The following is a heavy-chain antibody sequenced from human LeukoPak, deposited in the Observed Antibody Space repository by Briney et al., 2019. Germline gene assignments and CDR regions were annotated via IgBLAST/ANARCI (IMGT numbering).Heavy chain of an antibody. J-gene: IGHJ5*02. D-gene: IGHD6-13*01. CDR3: ARNTWQQLGKFDP. CDR1: GGSISSYY. V-gene: IGHV4-59*01. Sequence: PSETLSLTCTVSGGSISSYYWSWIRQPPGEGLEWIGYIYYSGSTNYNPSLKSRVTISVDTSKNQFSLKLSSVTAADTAVYYCARNTWQQLGKFDPWGQGTLATVSS. CDR2: IYYSGST.